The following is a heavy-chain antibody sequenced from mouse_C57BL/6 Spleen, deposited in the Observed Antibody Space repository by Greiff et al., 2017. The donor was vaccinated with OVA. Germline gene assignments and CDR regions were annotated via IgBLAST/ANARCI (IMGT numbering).Heavy chain of an antibody. Sequence: EVKVVEPGGGLVKPGGSLKLSCAASGFTFSDYGMHWVRQAPEKGLEWVAYISSGSSTINYAETVKGRFTLSRDNAKSTLFLQMTSLRSEDTAMYYCARARYSNPYAMEFWGQGASVTVSS. V-gene: IGHV5-17*01. J-gene: IGHJ4*01. CDR2: ISSGSSTI. CDR3: ARARYSNPYAMEF. CDR1: GFTFSDYG. D-gene: IGHD2-5*01.